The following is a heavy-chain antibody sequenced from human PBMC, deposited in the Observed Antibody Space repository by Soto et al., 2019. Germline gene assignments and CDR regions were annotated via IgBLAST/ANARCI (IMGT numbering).Heavy chain of an antibody. J-gene: IGHJ5*02. CDR3: AGSITIFGVVIYSGWFDP. V-gene: IGHV4-39*01. CDR1: GGSISSSSYY. Sequence: PSETLSLTCTVSGGSISSSSYYWGWIRQPPGKGLEWIGSIYYSGSTYYNPSLKSRVTISVDTSKNQFSLKLSSVTAADTAVYYCAGSITIFGVVIYSGWFDPWGPGTLVTVSS. CDR2: IYYSGST. D-gene: IGHD3-3*01.